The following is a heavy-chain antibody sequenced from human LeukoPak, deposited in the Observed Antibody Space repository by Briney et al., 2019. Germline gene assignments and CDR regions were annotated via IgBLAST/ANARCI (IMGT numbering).Heavy chain of an antibody. J-gene: IGHJ6*03. D-gene: IGHD3-10*01. CDR2: IRYDGSNK. V-gene: IGHV3-30*02. Sequence: GGSLRLTCAASGFTFSSYGMHWDRQAPGKGLEWVAFIRYDGSNKYYADSVKGRFTISRDNSKNTLYLQMNSLRAEDTAVYYCARDQITTVRGIIALSTPYYDYHYMDVWGKGTTVTVSS. CDR1: GFTFSSYG. CDR3: ARDQITTVRGIIALSTPYYDYHYMDV.